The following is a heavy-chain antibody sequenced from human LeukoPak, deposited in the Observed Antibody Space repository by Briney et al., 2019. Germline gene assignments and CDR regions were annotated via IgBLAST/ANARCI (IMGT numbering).Heavy chain of an antibody. Sequence: GGSLRLSCAASGFTFSNAWMNWARQAPGKGLEWVGRIYRKTDGGTTEYAAPVKGRFSISRDDSKNTLDLQMHSLKTEDTALYYCATGSNRYDSSDFDYWGQGTLVTVSS. J-gene: IGHJ4*02. CDR3: ATGSNRYDSSDFDY. CDR1: GFTFSNAW. V-gene: IGHV3-15*01. CDR2: IYRKTDGGTT. D-gene: IGHD3-22*01.